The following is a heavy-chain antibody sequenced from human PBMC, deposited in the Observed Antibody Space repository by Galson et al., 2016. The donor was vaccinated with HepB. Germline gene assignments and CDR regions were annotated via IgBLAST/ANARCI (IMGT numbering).Heavy chain of an antibody. J-gene: IGHJ2*01. V-gene: IGHV3-13*01. CDR2: IGTAGDT. Sequence: SLRLSCAASGFTFSSYDMHWVRQVTGKGLEWVSAIGTAGDTHFPASVKGRFSISRDNAKNSLFLQMNSLRAGDTAVYYCARAESYYDSSGWSTNWYFDLWGRGTLVTVSS. CDR3: ARAESYYDSSGWSTNWYFDL. D-gene: IGHD3-22*01. CDR1: GFTFSSYD.